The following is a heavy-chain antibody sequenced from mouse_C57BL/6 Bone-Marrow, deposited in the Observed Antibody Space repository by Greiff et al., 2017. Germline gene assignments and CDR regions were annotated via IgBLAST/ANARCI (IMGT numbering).Heavy chain of an antibody. Sequence: VQLQQSGAELARPGASVKLSCKASGYTFTSYGISWVKQRTGQGLEWIGEIYPRSGNTYYNEKFKGKATLTADKSSSTAYMELRSLTSGDSAVCFCAREGVEYYFGYWGQGTPLTVSS. D-gene: IGHD1-1*02. CDR3: AREGVEYYFGY. CDR1: GYTFTSYG. CDR2: IYPRSGNT. J-gene: IGHJ2*01. V-gene: IGHV1-81*01.